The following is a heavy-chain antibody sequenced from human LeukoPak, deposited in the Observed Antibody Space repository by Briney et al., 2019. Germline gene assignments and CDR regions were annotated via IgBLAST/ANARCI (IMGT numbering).Heavy chain of an antibody. J-gene: IGHJ4*02. D-gene: IGHD4-11*01. V-gene: IGHV3-33*06. CDR3: AKDAQRGFDYSNSLEK. CDR1: TFTFSHYG. Sequence: GGSLRLSCAASTFTFSHYGMHWVRQAPGKGLEWVAVIWHDGSSQYYAGSVKGRFTVSRDNSQNTLYLHMNSLRPEDTAVYYCAKDAQRGFDYSNSLEKWGQGTLVTVSS. CDR2: IWHDGSSQ.